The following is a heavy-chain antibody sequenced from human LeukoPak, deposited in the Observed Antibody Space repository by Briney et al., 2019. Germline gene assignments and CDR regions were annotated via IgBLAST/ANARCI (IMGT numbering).Heavy chain of an antibody. J-gene: IGHJ4*02. CDR2: INPSGGST. CDR3: ASGSGSYYSDY. D-gene: IGHD1-26*01. Sequence: ASVKVSCKASGYTFTGYYMHWVRQAPGQGLEWMGIINPSGGSTSYAQKLQGRVTMTRDTSTSTVYMELSSLRSEDTAVYYCASGSGSYYSDYWGQGTLVTVSS. V-gene: IGHV1-46*01. CDR1: GYTFTGYY.